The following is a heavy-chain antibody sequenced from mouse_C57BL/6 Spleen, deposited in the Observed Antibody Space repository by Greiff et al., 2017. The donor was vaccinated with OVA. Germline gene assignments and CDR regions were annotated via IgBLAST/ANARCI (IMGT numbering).Heavy chain of an antibody. CDR3: ARGGNYDYFDY. CDR1: GYSFTSYY. CDR2: IYPGSGNT. Sequence: VQLQQSGPELVKPGASVKISCKASGYSFTSYYIHWVKQRPGQGLEWIGWIYPGSGNTKYNEKFKGKATLTADTSSSTAYMQLSSLTSEDSAVYYCARGGNYDYFDYWGQGTTLTVSS. J-gene: IGHJ2*01. D-gene: IGHD2-1*01. V-gene: IGHV1-66*01.